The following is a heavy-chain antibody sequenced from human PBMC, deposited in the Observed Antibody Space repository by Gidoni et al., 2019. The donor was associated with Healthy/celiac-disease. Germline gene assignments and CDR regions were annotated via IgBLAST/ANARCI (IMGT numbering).Heavy chain of an antibody. CDR3: AKDNGRDSSGYDEFDY. CDR1: GFTFDDYA. Sequence: EVQLVESGGGLVQPGRSLRLSCAASGFTFDDYARPWVRQAPGKGLEWVSGISWNSGSIGYADSVKGRFTISRDNAKNSLYLQMNSLRAEDTALYYCAKDNGRDSSGYDEFDYWGQGTLVTVSS. J-gene: IGHJ4*02. D-gene: IGHD3-22*01. V-gene: IGHV3-9*01. CDR2: ISWNSGSI.